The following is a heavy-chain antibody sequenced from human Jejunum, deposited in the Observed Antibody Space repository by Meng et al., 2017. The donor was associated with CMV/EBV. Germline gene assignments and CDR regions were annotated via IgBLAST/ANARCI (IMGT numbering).Heavy chain of an antibody. CDR1: NCG. CDR3: VGDRTCNSPVCYKVGLGWFDP. V-gene: IGHV1-69*01. Sequence: NCGISWVRRAPGQGLEWMGGIFPKFGTTNYAQKFQGRVTITADESTYTVYMHLSSLTSEDTAVYHCVGDRTCNSPVCYKVGLGWFDPWGQGTLVTVSS. D-gene: IGHD2/OR15-2a*01. CDR2: IFPKFGTT. J-gene: IGHJ5*02.